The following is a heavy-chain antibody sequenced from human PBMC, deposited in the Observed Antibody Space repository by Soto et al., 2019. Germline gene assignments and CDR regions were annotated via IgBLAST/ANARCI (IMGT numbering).Heavy chain of an antibody. V-gene: IGHV3-48*01. CDR3: ARDLYYYDSSHWFDP. D-gene: IGHD3-22*01. CDR1: GFTFSSYS. CDR2: ISSSSSTI. J-gene: IGHJ5*02. Sequence: GGSLRLSCAASGFTFSSYSMNWVRQAPGKGLEWVSYISSSSSTIYYADSVKGRFTISRDNAKNSLYLQMNSLRAEDTAVYYCARDLYYYDSSHWFDPWGQGTLVTVSS.